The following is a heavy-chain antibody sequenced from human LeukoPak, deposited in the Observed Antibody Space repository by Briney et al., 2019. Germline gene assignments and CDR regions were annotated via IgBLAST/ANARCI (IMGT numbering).Heavy chain of an antibody. CDR3: ARDRTGSGSYIFDY. D-gene: IGHD3-10*01. V-gene: IGHV1-18*01. CDR1: GYTFTSYG. CDR2: ISAYNGNT. Sequence: GASVKVSCKASGYTFTSYGISWVRQAPGQGLEWMGWISAYNGNTNYAQKLQGRVTMTTDTSTSTAYMELSRLRSDDTAVYYCARDRTGSGSYIFDYWGQGTLVTVSS. J-gene: IGHJ4*02.